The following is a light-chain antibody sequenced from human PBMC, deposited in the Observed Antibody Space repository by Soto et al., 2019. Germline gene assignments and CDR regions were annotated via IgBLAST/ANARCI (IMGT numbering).Light chain of an antibody. CDR1: QSISSW. CDR2: KAS. J-gene: IGKJ1*01. V-gene: IGKV1-5*03. CDR3: QHYNSYSES. Sequence: DLRLNQYHSPMSASGGDRVTITCRASQSISSWVAWYQQKPGKAPKLLIYKASTLKSGVPSRFSGSGSGTEFTLTISSLQPDDFATYYCQHYNSYSESFGQRTKV.